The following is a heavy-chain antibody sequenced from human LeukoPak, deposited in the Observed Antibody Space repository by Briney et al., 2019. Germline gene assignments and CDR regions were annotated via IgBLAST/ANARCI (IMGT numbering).Heavy chain of an antibody. CDR2: ISSSSSTI. V-gene: IGHV3-48*01. Sequence: GGSLRLSCAASGFTFSNSAMNWVRQAPGKGLEWVSYISSSSSTIYYADSVKGRFTISRDNAKNSLYLQMNSLRAEDTAVYYCAPNWFDPWGQGTLVTVSS. CDR3: APNWFDP. J-gene: IGHJ5*02. CDR1: GFTFSNSA.